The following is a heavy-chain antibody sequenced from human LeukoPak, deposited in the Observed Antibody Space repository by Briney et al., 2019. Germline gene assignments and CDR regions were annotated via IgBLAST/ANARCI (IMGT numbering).Heavy chain of an antibody. CDR2: ISVGDRST. V-gene: IGHV3-23*01. CDR1: GFTFSSYV. CDR3: ARDYDKDY. Sequence: GGSLRLSCAASGFTFSSYVMTWVRQAPGKGLEWVSSISVGDRSTYYADSVKGRFTISRDNARNTLYLQINSLRAEDTALYYCARDYDKDYWGQGTLVTVSS. J-gene: IGHJ4*02. D-gene: IGHD3-22*01.